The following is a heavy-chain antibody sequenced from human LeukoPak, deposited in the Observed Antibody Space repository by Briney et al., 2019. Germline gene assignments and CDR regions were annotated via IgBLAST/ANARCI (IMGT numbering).Heavy chain of an antibody. CDR2: INGNGDYT. J-gene: IGHJ4*02. V-gene: IGHV3-64*01. CDR1: GFVFSTYP. D-gene: IGHD5-24*01. CDR3: ARDLFSGAEMATLDY. Sequence: GGSLRLSCAASGFVFSTYPIHWVRHVPGKGLEYVSGINGNGDYTDYANSVKGRFTISRDNFKNTVYLQMGSLRAEDMAVYYCARDLFSGAEMATLDYWGQGTLVTVSS.